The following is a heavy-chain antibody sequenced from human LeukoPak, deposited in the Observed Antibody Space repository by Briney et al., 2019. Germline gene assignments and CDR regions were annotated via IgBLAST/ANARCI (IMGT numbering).Heavy chain of an antibody. D-gene: IGHD3-10*01. Sequence: GGSLRLSCAASGFTFSGSAMHWVRQAPGKGLEWVSLISWDGGSTYYADSVKGRFTISRDNSKNSLYLQMNSLRTEDTALYYCAKDLMVRGVDTNYFDYWGQGTLVTVSS. J-gene: IGHJ4*02. V-gene: IGHV3-43*01. CDR3: AKDLMVRGVDTNYFDY. CDR2: ISWDGGST. CDR1: GFTFSGSA.